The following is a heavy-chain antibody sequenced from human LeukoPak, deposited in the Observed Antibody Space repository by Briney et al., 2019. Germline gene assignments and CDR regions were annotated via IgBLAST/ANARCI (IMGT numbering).Heavy chain of an antibody. J-gene: IGHJ4*02. V-gene: IGHV1-18*01. CDR2: IRAYNSNT. D-gene: IGHD2-2*01. CDR3: ARDQDQPLDY. Sequence: ASVKVSCKAADYTFTRYGISWVRQAPGQGLEGMGWIRAYNSNTNYAQKFQGRVTMTTDTSTSTAYMELRSLRAEDTAVYYCARDQDQPLDYWGQGTLVTVSS. CDR1: DYTFTRYG.